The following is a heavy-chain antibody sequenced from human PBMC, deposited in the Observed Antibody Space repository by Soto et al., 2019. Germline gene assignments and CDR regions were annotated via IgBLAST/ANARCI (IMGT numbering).Heavy chain of an antibody. V-gene: IGHV1-3*01. CDR3: AGVHYDSSGYFHAFDI. CDR1: GYTFTSYA. J-gene: IGHJ3*02. CDR2: INAGNGNT. D-gene: IGHD3-22*01. Sequence: QVQLVQSGAEVKKPGASVKVSCKASGYTFTSYAMHWVRQAPGQRLEWMGWINAGNGNTKYSQKFQGRVTITRDTSASTAYMELSSLRSEDTAVYYCAGVHYDSSGYFHAFDIWGQGTMVTVSS.